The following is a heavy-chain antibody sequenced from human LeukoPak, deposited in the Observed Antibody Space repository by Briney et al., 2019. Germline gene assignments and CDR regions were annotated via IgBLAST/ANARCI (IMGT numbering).Heavy chain of an antibody. D-gene: IGHD3-22*01. J-gene: IGHJ5*02. CDR1: GYTFTSYG. Sequence: GASVKVSCKASGYTFTSYGISWVRQAPGQGLEWMGWISAYNGNTNYAQKLQGRVTMTTDTSTTTAYMELRSLRSDDTAVYYCARGYYYDSSGPSFDPWGQGTLVTVSS. CDR2: ISAYNGNT. CDR3: ARGYYYDSSGPSFDP. V-gene: IGHV1-18*01.